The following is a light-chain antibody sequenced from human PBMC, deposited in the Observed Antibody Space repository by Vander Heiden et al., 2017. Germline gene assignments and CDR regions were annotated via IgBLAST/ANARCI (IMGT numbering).Light chain of an antibody. Sequence: QSALTQPRSVSGSPGQSVTISCTGTSSDVGGYNYVSWYQQPPGNAPKLMIYDVSKRPSGVPDRFSGSKSGNTASLTISGLQAEDEADYYCCSYAGSYTFIFGTGTKVTVL. CDR1: SSDVGGYNY. CDR2: DVS. V-gene: IGLV2-11*01. J-gene: IGLJ1*01. CDR3: CSYAGSYTFI.